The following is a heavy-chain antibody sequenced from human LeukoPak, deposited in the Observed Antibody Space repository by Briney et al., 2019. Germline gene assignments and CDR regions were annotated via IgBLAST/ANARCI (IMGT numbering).Heavy chain of an antibody. CDR2: INHSGST. D-gene: IGHD2-15*01. V-gene: IGHV4-34*01. CDR1: GGSFSGYY. Sequence: PSETLFLTCAVYGGSFSGYYWSWIRQPPGKGLEWIGEINHSGSTNYNPSLKSRVTISVDTSKNQFSLKLSSVTAADTAVYYCAREAGHCSGGSCYESPFDYWGQGTLVTVSS. J-gene: IGHJ4*02. CDR3: AREAGHCSGGSCYESPFDY.